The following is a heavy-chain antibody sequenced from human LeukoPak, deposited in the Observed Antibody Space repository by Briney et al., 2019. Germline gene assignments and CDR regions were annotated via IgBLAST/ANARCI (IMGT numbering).Heavy chain of an antibody. Sequence: GGSLRLSCAASGLTFSSYAMHWVRQAPGKGLEWVSVMYSGGSTYYADSVKGRFTISRDNSKNTLYLQMNSLRAEDTAVYYCARDPWWSSGFDAFDIWGQGTMVTVSS. CDR1: GLTFSSYA. D-gene: IGHD3-22*01. CDR3: ARDPWWSSGFDAFDI. J-gene: IGHJ3*02. CDR2: MYSGGST. V-gene: IGHV3-53*01.